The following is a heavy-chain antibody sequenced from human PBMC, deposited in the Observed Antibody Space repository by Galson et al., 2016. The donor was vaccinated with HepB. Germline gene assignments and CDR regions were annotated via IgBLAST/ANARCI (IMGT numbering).Heavy chain of an antibody. Sequence: SLRLSCAASGFTFSNYYMSWIRQAPGKGLKWVAYVSPSTTHINYADSVMGRFTVSRDNAKNSLYLQMNSLGAEDTAVFYCASPSGRYSVHTFDLWGQGTMVTVSS. V-gene: IGHV3-11*06. J-gene: IGHJ3*01. D-gene: IGHD1-26*01. CDR2: VSPSTTHI. CDR1: GFTFSNYY. CDR3: ASPSGRYSVHTFDL.